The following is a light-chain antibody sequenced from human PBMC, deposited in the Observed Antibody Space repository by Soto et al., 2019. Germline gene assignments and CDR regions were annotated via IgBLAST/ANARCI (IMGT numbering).Light chain of an antibody. J-gene: IGLJ1*01. CDR3: AAWDDSLSGYV. CDR2: SNN. CDR1: SSNIGSNY. V-gene: IGLV1-47*02. Sequence: QTVVTQPPSASGTPGQRVTISCSGSSSNIGSNYVYWYQQLPGTAPKLLIYSNNQRPSGVSDRFSGSKSGTSASLAISGLRSEDEADYYCAAWDDSLSGYVFGTGTKLTVL.